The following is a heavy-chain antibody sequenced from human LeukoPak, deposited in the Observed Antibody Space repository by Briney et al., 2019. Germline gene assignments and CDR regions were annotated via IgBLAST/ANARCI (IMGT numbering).Heavy chain of an antibody. V-gene: IGHV1-69*05. J-gene: IGHJ4*02. CDR2: IIPVFNSA. CDR3: ARDSYLIRVGIAAAANYFDY. Sequence: ASVKVSCKASGGTLNNYAISWVRQAPGQGLEWMGGIIPVFNSANYAQRFQGRVTITTDESTNTAYMELRSLRSEDTAVYYCARDSYLIRVGIAAAANYFDYWGQGTLVTVSS. D-gene: IGHD6-13*01. CDR1: GGTLNNYA.